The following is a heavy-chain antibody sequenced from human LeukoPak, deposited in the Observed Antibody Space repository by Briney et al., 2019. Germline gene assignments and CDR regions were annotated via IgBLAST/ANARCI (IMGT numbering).Heavy chain of an antibody. CDR3: ARDYSLSPLVVVHPSFDL. J-gene: IGHJ2*01. CDR2: INPNSGDT. CDR1: GYTFTGYY. Sequence: GASVKVSCKASGYTFTGYYMHWVRQAPGQGLEWMGWINPNSGDTNYAQKFQGRVTMTRDTSISTADMELSRLRSDDTAVYYCARDYSLSPLVVVHPSFDLWGRGTLVTVSS. V-gene: IGHV1-2*02. D-gene: IGHD3-22*01.